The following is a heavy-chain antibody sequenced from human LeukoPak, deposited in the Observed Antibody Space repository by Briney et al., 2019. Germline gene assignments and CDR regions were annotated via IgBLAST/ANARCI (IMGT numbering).Heavy chain of an antibody. V-gene: IGHV3-64*01. CDR2: ISSNGGST. Sequence: GSLRLSCAASGFTFSSYAMHWVRQAPGKGLEYVSAISSNGGSTYYANSVKGRFTISRDNSKNTLYLQMGSLRAEDMAVYYCARDGPYSSSSENYYGMDVWGQGTTVTVSS. CDR1: GFTFSSYA. J-gene: IGHJ6*02. D-gene: IGHD6-6*01. CDR3: ARDGPYSSSSENYYGMDV.